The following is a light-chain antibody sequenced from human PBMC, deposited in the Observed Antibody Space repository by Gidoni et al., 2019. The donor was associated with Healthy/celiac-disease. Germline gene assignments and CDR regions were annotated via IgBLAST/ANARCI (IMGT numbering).Light chain of an antibody. CDR3: QRYNNWPPIST. Sequence: EIVMTQSPATLSVSPGERATLSCRVSQSVSSNLAWYQQKPGQAHRPMIYSASARAPGIPARFRGSGCGTEFDLTISSLQSEDFAVYYCQRYNNWPPISTFGGGTKVDIK. CDR1: QSVSSN. CDR2: SAS. V-gene: IGKV3-15*01. J-gene: IGKJ3*01.